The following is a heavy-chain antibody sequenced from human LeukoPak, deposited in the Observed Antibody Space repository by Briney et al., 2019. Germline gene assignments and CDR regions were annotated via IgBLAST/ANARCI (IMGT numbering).Heavy chain of an antibody. D-gene: IGHD3-16*01. CDR3: ARGGKHGWFDP. Sequence: ASVKVSCKASGYTFNTYAMNWVRQAPGQGLEWMGWINTNTGNPTYAQGFTGRFVFSLDTSVSTAYLQISSLKAEDTAVYYCARGGKHGWFDPWGQGTLVTVSS. V-gene: IGHV7-4-1*02. CDR1: GYTFNTYA. CDR2: INTNTGNP. J-gene: IGHJ5*02.